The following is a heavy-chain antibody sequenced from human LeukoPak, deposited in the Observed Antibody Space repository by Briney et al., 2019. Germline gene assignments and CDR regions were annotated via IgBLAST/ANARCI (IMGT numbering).Heavy chain of an antibody. D-gene: IGHD2-15*01. Sequence: GRSLRLSCAASGFTFSNYWLSWVRQPPGKALEWVANMKPDGSEKYYVDSVKGRFTISRDNAKNSLYLQMNSLRAEDTAIYYCARDLSGPSVYWGQGTLVTVSS. CDR2: MKPDGSEK. J-gene: IGHJ4*02. CDR1: GFTFSNYW. CDR3: ARDLSGPSVY. V-gene: IGHV3-7*01.